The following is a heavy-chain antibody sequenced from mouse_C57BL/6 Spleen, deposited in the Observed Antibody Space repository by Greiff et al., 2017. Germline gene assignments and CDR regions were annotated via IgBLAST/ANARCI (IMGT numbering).Heavy chain of an antibody. CDR1: GFTFSSYA. D-gene: IGHD2-5*01. V-gene: IGHV5-9-1*02. CDR2: ISSGGDYI. Sequence: EVKLMESGEGLVKPGGSLKLSCAASGFTFSSYAMSWVRQTPEKRLEWVAYISSGGDYIYYADTVKGRFTISRDNARNTLYLQMSSLKSEDTAMYYCTRDEEYSNYPAWFAYWGQGTLVTVSA. CDR3: TRDEEYSNYPAWFAY. J-gene: IGHJ3*01.